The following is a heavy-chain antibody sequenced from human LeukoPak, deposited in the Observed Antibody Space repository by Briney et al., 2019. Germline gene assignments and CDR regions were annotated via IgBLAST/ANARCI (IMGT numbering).Heavy chain of an antibody. CDR3: ARDPIAVAGYYYYYYMDV. CDR1: GYSFTSHY. CDR2: INPSGGST. J-gene: IGHJ6*03. V-gene: IGHV1-46*01. D-gene: IGHD6-19*01. Sequence: ASVKVSCKASGYSFTSHYMHWVRQAPGQGLEWLGLINPSGGSTSYAQKFQGRVTMTRDMSTSTVYMELSSLRSEDTAVYYCARDPIAVAGYYYYYYMDVWGKGTTVTVSS.